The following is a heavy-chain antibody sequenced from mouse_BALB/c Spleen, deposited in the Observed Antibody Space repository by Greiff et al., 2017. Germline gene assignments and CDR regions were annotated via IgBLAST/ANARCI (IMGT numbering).Heavy chain of an antibody. CDR1: GFSLTDYG. CDR2: IWGGGST. V-gene: IGHV2-6-5*01. CDR3: AKHRGYYRYDGDAMDY. Sequence: VQLQESGPGLVAPSQSLSITCTVSGFSLTDYGVSWIRQPPGKGLEWLGVIWGGGSTYYNSALKSRLSISKDNSKSQVFLKMNSLQTDDTAMYYCAKHRGYYRYDGDAMDYWGQGTSVTVSS. J-gene: IGHJ4*01. D-gene: IGHD2-14*01.